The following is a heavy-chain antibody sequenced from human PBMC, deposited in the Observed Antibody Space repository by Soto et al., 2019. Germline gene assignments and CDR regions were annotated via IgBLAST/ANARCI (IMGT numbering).Heavy chain of an antibody. CDR3: VDSGSYSDAFDI. V-gene: IGHV1-69*02. Sequence: QVQLVQSGAEVKKPGSSVKVSCKASGGTFSSYTISWVRQAPGQGLEWMGRIIPILGIANYAQKFQGRVTITADKSTSTAYMELSSLRSEDTAVYYCVDSGSYSDAFDIWGQGTMVTVSS. J-gene: IGHJ3*02. D-gene: IGHD1-26*01. CDR2: IIPILGIA. CDR1: GGTFSSYT.